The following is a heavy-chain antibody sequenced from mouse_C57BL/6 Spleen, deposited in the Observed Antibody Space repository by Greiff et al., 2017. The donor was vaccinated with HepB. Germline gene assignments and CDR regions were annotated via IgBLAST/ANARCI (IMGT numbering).Heavy chain of an antibody. CDR1: GYTFTSYW. CDR3: ARGELGRGYYSGY. D-gene: IGHD4-1*01. Sequence: QVQLQQPGAELVKPGASVKLSCKASGYTFTSYWMHWVKQRPGQGLEWIGMIHPNSGSTNYNEKFKSKAKLTVDKSSSTAYMQLSSLTSEDSAVYYCARGELGRGYYSGYWGQGTTLTVSS. CDR2: IHPNSGST. J-gene: IGHJ2*01. V-gene: IGHV1-64*01.